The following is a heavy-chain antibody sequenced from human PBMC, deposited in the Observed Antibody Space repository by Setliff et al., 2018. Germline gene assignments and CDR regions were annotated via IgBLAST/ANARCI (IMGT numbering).Heavy chain of an antibody. Sequence: ASETLSLTCAASGGTFTYYYWTWIRQSPAKGLEWIGETTHTGTTGSTKYNPSLKSRVTMSIDTSKNQFSLMVTSVTAADTAVYYCARGRNVASRLLDSWGQGTLVTVSS. CDR2: TTHTGTTGST. V-gene: IGHV4-34*01. CDR1: GGTFTYYY. J-gene: IGHJ4*02. CDR3: ARGRNVASRLLDS. D-gene: IGHD6-6*01.